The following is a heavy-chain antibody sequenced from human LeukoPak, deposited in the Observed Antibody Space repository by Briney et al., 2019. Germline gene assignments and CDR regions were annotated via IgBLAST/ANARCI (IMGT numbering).Heavy chain of an antibody. Sequence: PSETLSLTCSVSGGSINRGSYYWGWIRQPPGKGLEWIGSIYYSGSTYYNPSLKSRVTISVDTSKNQFSLKLSSVTAADTAVYYCAREHMVRGAMGYYYYGMDVWGQGTTVTVSS. CDR1: GGSINRGSYY. D-gene: IGHD3-10*01. V-gene: IGHV4-39*07. CDR3: AREHMVRGAMGYYYYGMDV. CDR2: IYYSGST. J-gene: IGHJ6*02.